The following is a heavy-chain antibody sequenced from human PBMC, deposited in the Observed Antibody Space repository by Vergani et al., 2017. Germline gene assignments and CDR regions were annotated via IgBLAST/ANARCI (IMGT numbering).Heavy chain of an antibody. J-gene: IGHJ3*02. CDR1: GGSISSYY. V-gene: IGHV4-59*08. CDR2: IYYSGST. CDR3: ARLRGTNGYYFIDAFDI. Sequence: QVQLQESGPGLVKPSETLSLTCTVSGGSISSYYWSWIRQPPGKGLEWIGYIYYSGSTNYNPSLKSRVTISVDTSKNQFSLKLSSVTAADTAVYYCARLRGTNGYYFIDAFDIWGQGTMVTVSS. D-gene: IGHD3-22*01.